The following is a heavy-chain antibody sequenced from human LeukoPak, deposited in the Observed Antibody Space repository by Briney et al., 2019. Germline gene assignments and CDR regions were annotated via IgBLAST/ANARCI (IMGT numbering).Heavy chain of an antibody. Sequence: MPSETLSLTCAVYGGSFSGYYWSWIRQPPGKGLEWIGEINHSGSTNYNPSLKSRVTISVDTSKNQFSLELSSVTAADTAVYYCARGRRLARYYIDYWGQGTLVTVSS. J-gene: IGHJ4*02. CDR2: INHSGST. V-gene: IGHV4-34*01. CDR1: GGSFSGYY. CDR3: ARGRRLARYYIDY. D-gene: IGHD6-6*01.